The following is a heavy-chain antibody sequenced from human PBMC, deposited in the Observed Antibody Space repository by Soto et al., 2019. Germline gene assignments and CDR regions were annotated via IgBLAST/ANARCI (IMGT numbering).Heavy chain of an antibody. J-gene: IGHJ4*02. CDR3: ARLSGDSSGYLDY. CDR1: GYSFTSYW. Sequence: GESLKISCKGSGYSFTSYWIGCVRQMPGKGLEWMGIIYPGDSDTRYSPSFQGQVTISADKSICTAYLQWSSLKASDTAMYHCARLSGDSSGYLDYWGQGTLVTVSS. CDR2: IYPGDSDT. V-gene: IGHV5-51*01. D-gene: IGHD3-22*01.